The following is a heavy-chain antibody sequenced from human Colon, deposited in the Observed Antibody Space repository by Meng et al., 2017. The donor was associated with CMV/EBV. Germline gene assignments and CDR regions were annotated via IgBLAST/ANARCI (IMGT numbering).Heavy chain of an antibody. CDR2: IGTAGDT. Sequence: GESLKISCAASGFTFSSYDMHWVRQATGIGLEWVSAIGTAGDTYYPGSVKGRFTIYRENAKNSLYLQMNSLRAGDTAVYYCARGGYPHLFDYWGQGTLVTVSS. CDR1: GFTFSSYD. D-gene: IGHD5-12*01. J-gene: IGHJ4*02. CDR3: ARGGYPHLFDY. V-gene: IGHV3-13*01.